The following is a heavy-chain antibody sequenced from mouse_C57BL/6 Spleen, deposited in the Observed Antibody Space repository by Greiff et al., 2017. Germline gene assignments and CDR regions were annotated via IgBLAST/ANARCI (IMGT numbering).Heavy chain of an antibody. V-gene: IGHV1-5*01. CDR3: AVITTRYSAFAY. CDR1: GYTFTSYW. D-gene: IGHD2-4*01. CDR2: IYPGNSDT. Sequence: VQLQQSGTVLARPGASVKMSCKTSGYTFTSYWMHWVKQRPGQGLEWIGAIYPGNSDTSYNQKFKGKAKLTAATSASTAYMELSSLTNEDSAVYYCAVITTRYSAFAYWGQGTSVTVSS. J-gene: IGHJ4*01.